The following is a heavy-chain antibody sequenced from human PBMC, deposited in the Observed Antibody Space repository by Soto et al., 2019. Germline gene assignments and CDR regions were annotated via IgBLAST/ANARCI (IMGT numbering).Heavy chain of an antibody. CDR2: INHSGST. J-gene: IGHJ6*02. Sequence: KPSETLSLTCAVYGGSFSGYYWSWIRQPPGKGLEWIGEINHSGSTNYNPSLKSRVTISVDTSKNQFSLKLSSVTAADTAVYFCARGSSSYYDYGMDVWGQGTTVTVSS. CDR3: ARGSSSYYDYGMDV. V-gene: IGHV4-34*01. CDR1: GGSFSGYY. D-gene: IGHD6-6*01.